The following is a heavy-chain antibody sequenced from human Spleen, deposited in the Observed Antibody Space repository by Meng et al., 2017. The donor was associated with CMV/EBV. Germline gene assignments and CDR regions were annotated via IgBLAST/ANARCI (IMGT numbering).Heavy chain of an antibody. CDR1: GFTFGDYG. CDR2: IKSKADGGTR. V-gene: IGHV3-15*01. Sequence: GESLKISCTTSGFTFGDYGMSWVRQAPGKGLEWVGRIKSKADGGTRDYAAPVQGRFTISRDDSKSTVSLQMNSLKSEDTAIYYCTTDWRWGQGTLVTVSS. J-gene: IGHJ4*02. CDR3: TTDWR.